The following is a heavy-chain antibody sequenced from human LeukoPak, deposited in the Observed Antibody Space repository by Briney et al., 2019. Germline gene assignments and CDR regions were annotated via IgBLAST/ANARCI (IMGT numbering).Heavy chain of an antibody. Sequence: PGGSLRLSCTASGFTFNRDWTAWVRQAPGKGLEWVANIKEDGSEKYYVDSVKGRFTISRDNAKNSLYLQMNSLRAEDTAVYYCASLRFLVPISSHDAFDIWGQGTMVTVSS. CDR3: ASLRFLVPISSHDAFDI. CDR1: GFTFNRDW. V-gene: IGHV3-7*01. J-gene: IGHJ3*02. D-gene: IGHD3-3*01. CDR2: IKEDGSEK.